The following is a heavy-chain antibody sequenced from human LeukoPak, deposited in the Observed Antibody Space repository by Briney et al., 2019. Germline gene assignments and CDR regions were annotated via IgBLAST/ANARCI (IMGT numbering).Heavy chain of an antibody. CDR3: ARQFYYDSGGSHY. J-gene: IGHJ4*02. D-gene: IGHD3-22*01. Sequence: SETLSLTCTVSGGSISSSSYYWGWIRQPPGKGLEWIGRIFYSGSTYYNPSLESRVTISVDTSKNQFSLKLSSVTAADTAVYYCARQFYYDSGGSHYWGQGTLVTVSS. CDR1: GGSISSSSYY. V-gene: IGHV4-39*01. CDR2: IFYSGST.